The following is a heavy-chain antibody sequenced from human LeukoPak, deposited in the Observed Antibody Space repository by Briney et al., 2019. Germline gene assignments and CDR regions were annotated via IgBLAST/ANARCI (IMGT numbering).Heavy chain of an antibody. D-gene: IGHD1-14*01. J-gene: IGHJ6*02. V-gene: IGHV4-30-2*01. CDR2: IYHSGST. CDR1: GGSISSGGYY. Sequence: SETLSLTCTVSGGSISSGGYYWSWIRQPPGKGLEWIGYIYHSGSTYYNPSLKSRVTISVDRSKNQFSLKLSSVTAADTAVYYCARDLPDHGNLYYYGMDVWGQGTTVTVSS. CDR3: ARDLPDHGNLYYYGMDV.